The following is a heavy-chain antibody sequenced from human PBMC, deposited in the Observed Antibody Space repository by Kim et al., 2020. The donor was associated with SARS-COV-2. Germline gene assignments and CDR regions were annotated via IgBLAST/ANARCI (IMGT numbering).Heavy chain of an antibody. CDR2: IYTSGST. D-gene: IGHD3-3*01. Sequence: SETLSLTCTVSGGSISSYYWSWIRQPAGKGLEWIGRIYTSGSTNYNPSLKSRVTMSVDTSKNQFSLKLSSVTAADTAVYYCSRGSFVVSQRITIFGVGNYNPPNDAFDIWGQGTMVTVSS. V-gene: IGHV4-4*07. CDR3: SRGSFVVSQRITIFGVGNYNPPNDAFDI. J-gene: IGHJ3*02. CDR1: GGSISSYY.